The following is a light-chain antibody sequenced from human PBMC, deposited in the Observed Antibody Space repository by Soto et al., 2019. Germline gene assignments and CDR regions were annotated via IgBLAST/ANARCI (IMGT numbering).Light chain of an antibody. CDR2: AAS. CDR3: QQYGSSSYT. Sequence: EIVLTQSPGTLSLSPGERATLSCRASQSISSSYLAWYQQKPGQAPRLLIYAASSRATGIPDRFSGSGSGTDXTXTISXXEPEDFAVYYCQQYGSSSYTFGQGTQLEIK. CDR1: QSISSSY. J-gene: IGKJ2*01. V-gene: IGKV3-20*01.